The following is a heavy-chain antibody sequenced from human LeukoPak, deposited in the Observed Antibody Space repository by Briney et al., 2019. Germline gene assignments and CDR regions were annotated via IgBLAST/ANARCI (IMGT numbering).Heavy chain of an antibody. Sequence: SETLSLTCAVSGGSLSSYDWSWIRQPAGKGLEWIWRIYTSGSTNYNPSRKSRVTISVDKSKNQFSLKLSSVTAADTAVYYCARGKFMITFGGVIAIPLDYWGQGTLVTVSS. V-gene: IGHV4-4*07. J-gene: IGHJ4*02. CDR3: ARGKFMITFGGVIAIPLDY. CDR2: IYTSGST. CDR1: GGSLSSYD. D-gene: IGHD3-16*02.